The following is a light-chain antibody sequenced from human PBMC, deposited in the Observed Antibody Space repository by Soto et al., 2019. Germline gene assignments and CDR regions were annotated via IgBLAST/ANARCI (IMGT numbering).Light chain of an antibody. J-gene: IGKJ1*01. Sequence: EIVLTQSPGTLSLSPGERATLSCRASQSVSSSYLAWYQQKPGQAPRLLIYGASSRATGIPDRFSGRGSVTAFTLTISRLEPDDFAVYYRQQYGSTPPVAVGQGTKVEIK. CDR1: QSVSSSY. V-gene: IGKV3-20*01. CDR2: GAS. CDR3: QQYGSTPPVA.